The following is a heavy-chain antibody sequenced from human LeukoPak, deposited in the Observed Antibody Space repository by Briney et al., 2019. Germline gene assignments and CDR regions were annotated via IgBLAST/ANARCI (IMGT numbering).Heavy chain of an antibody. J-gene: IGHJ4*02. V-gene: IGHV3-23*01. D-gene: IGHD3-10*01. CDR1: GVPPNTYA. CDR2: ISSGGDYT. CDR3: VTDLRAGNYYARGLSCL. Sequence: PGGTLRLSCAVSGVPPNTYAISWVRQAPGKGLEWVSGISSGGDYTYYADSVTGRFTISRVNSRNPLSLPMSSLKVDDTAVYYCVTDLRAGNYYARGLSCLWGRGTLVTVSS.